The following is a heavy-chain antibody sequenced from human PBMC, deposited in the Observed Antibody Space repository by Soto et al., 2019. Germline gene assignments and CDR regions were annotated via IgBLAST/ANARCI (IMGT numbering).Heavy chain of an antibody. V-gene: IGHV3-48*01. D-gene: IGHD1-26*01. J-gene: IGHJ4*02. CDR3: ARGWDIDY. CDR2: ISINGDTK. Sequence: GGSLRLSCAASGFTFSSYGMNWVRQAPGKGLEWVSFISINGDTKYYADSVKGRFTVSRDNAKTSLFLQMNGLRAEDTALYYCARGWDIDYWGQGTLVTVSS. CDR1: GFTFSSYG.